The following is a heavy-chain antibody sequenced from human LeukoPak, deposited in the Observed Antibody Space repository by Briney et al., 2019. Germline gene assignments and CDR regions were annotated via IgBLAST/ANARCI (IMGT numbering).Heavy chain of an antibody. Sequence: SQTLSLTCTVSGGSISSGGYYWCWIRQHPGKGLEWIGYIYYSGSTYYNPSLKSRVTISVDTSENQFSLKLSSVTAADTAVYYCARASGYSPPDDYWGQGTLVTVSS. CDR2: IYYSGST. CDR1: GGSISSGGYY. J-gene: IGHJ4*02. V-gene: IGHV4-31*03. D-gene: IGHD1-1*01. CDR3: ARASGYSPPDDY.